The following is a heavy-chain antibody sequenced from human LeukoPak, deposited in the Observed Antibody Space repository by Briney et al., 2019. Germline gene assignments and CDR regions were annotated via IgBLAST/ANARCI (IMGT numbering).Heavy chain of an antibody. CDR2: IYSGGAT. CDR1: GFTVSTTY. J-gene: IGHJ4*02. V-gene: IGHV3-53*01. CDR3: ARGSGELIDY. D-gene: IGHD4-17*01. Sequence: GGSLRLSCAASGFTVSTTYMNWVRQAPGKGLEWVSIIYSGGATKYADSVKGRFTISRDSSKNTLYLQMNSLRAEDTAVYYCARGSGELIDYWGQGALV.